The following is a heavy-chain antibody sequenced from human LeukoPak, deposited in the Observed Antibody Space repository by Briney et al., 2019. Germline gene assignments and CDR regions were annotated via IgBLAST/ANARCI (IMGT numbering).Heavy chain of an antibody. D-gene: IGHD3-10*01. CDR3: AGPSYDSGNFGIHYYTMDV. CDR1: EYTFTTYW. V-gene: IGHV5-51*01. CDR2: IHPGNSDT. Sequence: GESLKISCKGSEYTFTTYWIAWVRQMPGKGLEWMGIIHPGNSDTRYSPSFQGQVTFPADKSISTAYLHWSSLKVSDTAMYYCAGPSYDSGNFGIHYYTMDVWGQGTTVTVSS. J-gene: IGHJ6*02.